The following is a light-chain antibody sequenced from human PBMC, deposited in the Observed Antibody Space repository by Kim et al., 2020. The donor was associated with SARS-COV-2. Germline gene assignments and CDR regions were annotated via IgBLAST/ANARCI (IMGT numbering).Light chain of an antibody. Sequence: GDRVTITCRASQSISSWLAWYQQKPGKAPKLLNYDASSLESGAPSRFSGSGFGTEFTHTISSLQPDDFAIYYCQQYKSYPYTFGQGTKL. CDR1: QSISSW. J-gene: IGKJ2*01. V-gene: IGKV1-5*01. CDR2: DAS. CDR3: QQYKSYPYT.